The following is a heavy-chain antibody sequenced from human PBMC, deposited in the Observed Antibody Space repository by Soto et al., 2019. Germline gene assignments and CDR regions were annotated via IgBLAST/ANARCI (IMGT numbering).Heavy chain of an antibody. Sequence: PGESLKNSCNGSGYSFTNNWIGWVRQMPGKGLEWMGIIYPADSDTRYSPSFQGQVTISADRSISTAYLQWSSLKDSDTAMYYCASPIGYNQYFDYWGQGTLVTVSS. CDR1: GYSFTNNW. V-gene: IGHV5-51*01. D-gene: IGHD6-25*01. J-gene: IGHJ4*02. CDR3: ASPIGYNQYFDY. CDR2: IYPADSDT.